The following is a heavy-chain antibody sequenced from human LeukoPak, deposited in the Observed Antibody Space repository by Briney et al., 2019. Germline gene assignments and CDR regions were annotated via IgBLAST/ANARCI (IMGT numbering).Heavy chain of an antibody. D-gene: IGHD3-10*01. CDR2: ISAYNGNT. J-gene: IGHJ5*02. CDR1: GYTFTSYG. CDR3: ARDRVPYGSGSYSLGVP. V-gene: IGHV1-18*01. Sequence: ASVKVSCKASGYTFTSYGISWVRQAPGQGLEWMGWISAYNGNTNYAQKLQGRVTMTTDTSTSTAYMELRSLRSDDTAVYYCARDRVPYGSGSYSLGVPWGQGTLVTVSS.